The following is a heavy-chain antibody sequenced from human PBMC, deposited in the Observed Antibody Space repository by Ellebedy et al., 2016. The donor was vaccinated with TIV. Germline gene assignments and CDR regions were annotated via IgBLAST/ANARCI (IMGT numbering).Heavy chain of an antibody. CDR3: TTDLARDYYDDSGLSF. Sequence: GGSLRLXCAASGFNFTHAWMTWVRQAPGKGLEWVGRMKSETDGGTADYTAPVRGRFTISRDDSKNTLYLQISSLRNEDSAVYYCTTDLARDYYDDSGLSFWGQGTLVTVSS. V-gene: IGHV3-15*01. CDR2: MKSETDGGTA. D-gene: IGHD3-22*01. CDR1: GFNFTHAW. J-gene: IGHJ4*02.